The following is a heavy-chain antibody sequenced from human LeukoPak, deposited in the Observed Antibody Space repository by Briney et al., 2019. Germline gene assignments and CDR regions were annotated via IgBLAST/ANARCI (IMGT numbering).Heavy chain of an antibody. D-gene: IGHD2-2*01. J-gene: IGHJ4*02. Sequence: ASVKVSCKASGYTFTAYYMHWVRQAPGQGLEWMGWVNPNSGGTNYAQKFQGRVTMTRDTSISTAYMELSRLRSDDTAVYYCARDRVVVPAAFDYWGQGTLVTVSS. V-gene: IGHV1-2*02. CDR3: ARDRVVVPAAFDY. CDR2: VNPNSGGT. CDR1: GYTFTAYY.